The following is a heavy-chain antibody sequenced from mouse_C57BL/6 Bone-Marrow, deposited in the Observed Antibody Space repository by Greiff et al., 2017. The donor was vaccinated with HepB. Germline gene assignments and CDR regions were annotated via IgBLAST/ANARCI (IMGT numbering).Heavy chain of an antibody. D-gene: IGHD1-1*01. V-gene: IGHV3-6*01. CDR3: ARDSGYYGSSYYFDY. J-gene: IGHJ2*01. CDR2: ISYDGSN. CDR1: GYSITSGYY. Sequence: EVQRVESGPGLVKPSQSLSLTCSVTGYSITSGYYWNWIRQFPGNKLEWMGYISYDGSNNYNPSLKNRISITRDTSKNQFFLKLNSVTTEDTATYYCARDSGYYGSSYYFDYWGQGTTLTVSS.